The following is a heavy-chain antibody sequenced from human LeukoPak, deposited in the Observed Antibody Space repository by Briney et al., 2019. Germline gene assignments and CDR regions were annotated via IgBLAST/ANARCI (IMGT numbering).Heavy chain of an antibody. CDR1: EFTFSSYA. Sequence: GGSLRLSCAASEFTFSSYAMHWVRQAPGKGLEWAAVILYDGSNKYYADSVKGRFTISRDNSKNTLYLQMNSLRAEDTAMYYCRSGFGDYSSQENDYWGQGTLVTVSS. J-gene: IGHJ4*02. CDR3: RSGFGDYSSQENDY. CDR2: ILYDGSNK. V-gene: IGHV3-30*03. D-gene: IGHD4-17*01.